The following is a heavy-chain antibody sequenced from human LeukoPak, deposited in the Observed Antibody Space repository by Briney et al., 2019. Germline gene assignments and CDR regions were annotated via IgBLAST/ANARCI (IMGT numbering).Heavy chain of an antibody. CDR3: ARGGPTYGSKYNWFDP. J-gene: IGHJ5*02. CDR2: INPNSGGT. V-gene: IGHV1-2*06. CDR1: GYTFTGYY. D-gene: IGHD4/OR15-4a*01. Sequence: ASVKVSCKASGYTFTGYYMHWVRQAPGQGLEWMGRINPNSGGTNYAQKFQGRVIMTRDTSISTAYMELSRLRSDDTAVYYCARGGPTYGSKYNWFDPWGQGTLVTVSS.